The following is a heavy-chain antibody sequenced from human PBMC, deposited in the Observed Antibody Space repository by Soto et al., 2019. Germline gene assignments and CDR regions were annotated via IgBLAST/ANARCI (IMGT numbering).Heavy chain of an antibody. D-gene: IGHD4-17*01. CDR3: AKFLYGDYMRPLDY. CDR1: GGTFSSYA. V-gene: IGHV1-69*06. J-gene: IGHJ4*02. CDR2: IIPIFGTA. Sequence: QVQLVQSGAEVKKPGSSVKVSCKASGGTFSSYAISWVRQAPGQGLEWMGGIIPIFGTANYAQKFQGRVTITADKATSTAYMVLSSLRHEDTAVYYCAKFLYGDYMRPLDYWGQGTLVTVSP.